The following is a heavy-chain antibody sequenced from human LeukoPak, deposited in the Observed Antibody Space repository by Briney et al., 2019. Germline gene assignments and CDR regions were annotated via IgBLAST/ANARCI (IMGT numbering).Heavy chain of an antibody. J-gene: IGHJ4*02. CDR3: ARDQTYYGSGSPGIDY. V-gene: IGHV3-30*04. CDR2: ISYDGSNK. D-gene: IGHD3-10*01. Sequence: PGGSLRLSCAASGFTFSSYAMHWVRQAPGKGLEWVAVISYDGSNKYYADSVKGRFTISRDNSKNTLYLQMNSLRAEDTAVYYCARDQTYYGSGSPGIDYWGQGTLVTVSS. CDR1: GFTFSSYA.